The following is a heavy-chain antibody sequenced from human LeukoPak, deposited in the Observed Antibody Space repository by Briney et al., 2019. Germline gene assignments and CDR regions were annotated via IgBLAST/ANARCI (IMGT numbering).Heavy chain of an antibody. CDR3: ARDGYFGSDSVTGAGALGDYYMDV. CDR2: MNPNSGDT. V-gene: IGHV1-2*02. D-gene: IGHD3-9*01. Sequence: ASVKVSCKASGYTFADYYIHWVRQAPGQGLEWVGWMNPNSGDTNYARSFQGRVTMTRDTSISTAYMELSRLRFDDTAVYYCARDGYFGSDSVTGAGALGDYYMDVWGKGTTVTVSS. CDR1: GYTFADYY. J-gene: IGHJ6*03.